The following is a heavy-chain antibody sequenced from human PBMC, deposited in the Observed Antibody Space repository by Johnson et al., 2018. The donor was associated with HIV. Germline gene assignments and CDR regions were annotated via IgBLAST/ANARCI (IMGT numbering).Heavy chain of an antibody. CDR3: ARASSSWYQGRAFDI. Sequence: VQLVESGGVVVQPGGSLRLSCAASGFTFDDYAIHWVRQATGKGLEWVSAIGTAGDTYYADSVKGRFTISRDNSKNTLYLQMNSLRAEDTAVYYCARASSSWYQGRAFDIWGQGTMVTVSS. CDR2: IGTAGDT. D-gene: IGHD6-13*01. CDR1: GFTFDDYA. V-gene: IGHV3-13*01. J-gene: IGHJ3*02.